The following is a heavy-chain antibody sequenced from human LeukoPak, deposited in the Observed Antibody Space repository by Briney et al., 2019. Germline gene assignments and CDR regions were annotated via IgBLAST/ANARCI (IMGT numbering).Heavy chain of an antibody. CDR3: VRGGESTWS. Sequence: PGGSLRLSCAASGFTFTTYWMHWVRQVPGKGLVWVARIKGDGSGTTYADSVKGRFTISRDDAKNTLYLQMNSLRAEDTAVYYCVRGGESTWSWGQGTLVTVSS. CDR1: GFTFTTYW. V-gene: IGHV3-74*01. CDR2: IKGDGSGT. J-gene: IGHJ5*02. D-gene: IGHD2-15*01.